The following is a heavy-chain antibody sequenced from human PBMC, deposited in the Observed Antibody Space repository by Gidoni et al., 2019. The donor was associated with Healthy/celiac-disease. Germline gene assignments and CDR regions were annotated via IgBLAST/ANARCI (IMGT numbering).Heavy chain of an antibody. V-gene: IGHV4-59*12. D-gene: IGHD5-12*01. CDR1: GGSISRYY. J-gene: IGHJ4*02. CDR3: ARDTMYSGYDVFDY. CDR2: IYYSGST. Sequence: QVQLQESAPGLVTPSETLSLTCTVSGGSISRYYWRWIRQPPGKGLEWSGYIYYSGSTNYNPSLKSRVTISVDTSKNQFSLKLSSVTAADTAVYYCARDTMYSGYDVFDYWGQGTLVTVSS.